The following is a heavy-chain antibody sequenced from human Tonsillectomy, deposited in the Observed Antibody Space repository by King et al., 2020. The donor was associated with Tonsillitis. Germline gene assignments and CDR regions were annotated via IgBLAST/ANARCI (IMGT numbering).Heavy chain of an antibody. CDR2: IIPILGIA. V-gene: IGHV1-69*04. J-gene: IGHJ6*02. Sequence: QLVQSGAEVKKPGSSVKVSCKASGGTFSSYAISWVRQAPGQGLEWMGMIIPILGIANYAQKFQGRGTITADKSTSTAYMGLSSLRSEDTAVYFCAREVYCSDNCYSYGMDVWGQETTVTISS. D-gene: IGHD2-15*01. CDR1: GGTFSSYA. CDR3: AREVYCSDNCYSYGMDV.